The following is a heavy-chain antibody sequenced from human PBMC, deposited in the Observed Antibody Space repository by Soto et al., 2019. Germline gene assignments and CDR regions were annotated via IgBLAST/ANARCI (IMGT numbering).Heavy chain of an antibody. V-gene: IGHV1-46*01. D-gene: IGHD3-10*01. CDR3: ARVGYYGSGSYYYYYGIDV. CDR1: GYTFTSYY. CDR2: INPSGGST. J-gene: IGHJ6*02. Sequence: ASVKVSCKASGYTFTSYYMHLVRQAPGQGLEWMGIINPSGGSTSYAQKFQGRVTMTRDTSTSTVYMELSSLRSEDTAVYYCARVGYYGSGSYYYYYGIDVWGQGTTVTVSS.